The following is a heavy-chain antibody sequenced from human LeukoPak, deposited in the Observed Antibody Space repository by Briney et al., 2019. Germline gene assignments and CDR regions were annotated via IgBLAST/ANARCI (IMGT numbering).Heavy chain of an antibody. Sequence: PSQNLSLTCAVSGGSISSGGYSWSWIRQPPGKGLEWIGYIYHSGSTYYNPSLKSRVTISVDRSKNQFSLKLSSVTAADTAVYYCARGAYGDGWYFDYWGQGTLVTVSS. CDR2: IYHSGST. V-gene: IGHV4-30-2*01. J-gene: IGHJ4*02. D-gene: IGHD4-17*01. CDR3: ARGAYGDGWYFDY. CDR1: GGSISSGGYS.